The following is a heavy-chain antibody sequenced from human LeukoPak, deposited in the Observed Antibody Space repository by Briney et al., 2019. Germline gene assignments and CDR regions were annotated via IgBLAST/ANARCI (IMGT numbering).Heavy chain of an antibody. V-gene: IGHV3-48*01. Sequence: PGGSLRLSCAASGFTFSSYAMNWGRQAPGKGREGVSYISSSSSTIYYADYVKVRFTISRDNAKNSLYLQMNSLRAEATVVYYCARAPYYYDSSGYYYYFDYWGQGTLVTVSS. J-gene: IGHJ4*02. CDR3: ARAPYYYDSSGYYYYFDY. CDR1: GFTFSSYA. D-gene: IGHD3-22*01. CDR2: ISSSSSTI.